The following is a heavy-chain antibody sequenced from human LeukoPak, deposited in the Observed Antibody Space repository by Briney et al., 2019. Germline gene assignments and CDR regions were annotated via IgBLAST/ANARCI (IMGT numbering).Heavy chain of an antibody. Sequence: GGSLRLSCAASGFTVSSNYMSWVRQAPGKGLEWVSGISWNSGSIAYADSVKGRFTLSRDNAKSCLYLQMNSLSAEDMALYYGAKDLCTTITPGGFFDYWGQGTLVTVSS. J-gene: IGHJ4*02. V-gene: IGHV3-9*03. CDR2: ISWNSGSI. D-gene: IGHD4-11*01. CDR3: AKDLCTTITPGGFFDY. CDR1: GFTVSSNY.